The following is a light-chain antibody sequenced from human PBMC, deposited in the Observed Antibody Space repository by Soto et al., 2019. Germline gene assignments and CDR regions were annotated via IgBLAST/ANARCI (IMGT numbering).Light chain of an antibody. J-gene: IGKJ5*01. V-gene: IGKV1-9*01. CDR1: QGLSSD. CDR3: QQLNSYPIT. Sequence: DIQLTQSPSFLSASVGDRVTITCRASQGLSSDLAWYQQKPGKAPKLLIYAASTLQSGVPSRFSGSGAGTASTLTISSLQTEDFATYYCQQLNSYPITFGQGTRLEIK. CDR2: AAS.